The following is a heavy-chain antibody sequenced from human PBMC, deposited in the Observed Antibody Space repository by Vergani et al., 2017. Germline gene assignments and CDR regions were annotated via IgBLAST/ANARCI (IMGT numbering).Heavy chain of an antibody. CDR1: GYIFSNFW. Sequence: EKQLVQSGSETKKLGESLKISCQAFGYIFSNFWIGWVRQRPGRGLEWMGIIHPGDSEVKSNPTFQGQVIFSVDPSVNTAYLQWRSRQASDTATYFCASGGHGSENGGALQLWGQGTNITVSS. CDR3: ASGGHGSENGGALQL. V-gene: IGHV5-51*01. D-gene: IGHD3-10*01. J-gene: IGHJ3*01. CDR2: IHPGDSEV.